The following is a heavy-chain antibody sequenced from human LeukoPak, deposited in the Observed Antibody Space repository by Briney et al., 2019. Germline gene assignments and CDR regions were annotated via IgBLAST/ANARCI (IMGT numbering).Heavy chain of an antibody. CDR3: ARVGGSNYYYYGMDV. CDR1: GGSISSYY. V-gene: IGHV4-59*01. J-gene: IGHJ6*02. Sequence: PSGTLSLTCTVSGGSISSYYWSWIRQPPGKGLEWIGYIYYGENTNYNPSLKSRVTMSVDTSMNQFSLKLSSVTAADTAVYYCARVGGSNYYYYGMDVWGQGTTVTVS. D-gene: IGHD2-15*01. CDR2: IYYGENT.